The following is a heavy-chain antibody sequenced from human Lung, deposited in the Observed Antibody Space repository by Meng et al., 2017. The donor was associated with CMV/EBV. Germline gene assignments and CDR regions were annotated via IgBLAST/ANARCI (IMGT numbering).Heavy chain of an antibody. CDR3: LRRSGGSV. CDR2: IPHRGSS. CDR1: GASITNHNW. D-gene: IGHD3-10*01. Sequence: HVQSPVSCQASWKPPDTPSLTRAVSGASITNHNWWAWVRQPPGKGLEWIEDIPHRGSSASNPSLKSRVSMSIDKSKNQFSLKRTSVTAADTAVYHCLRRSGGSVWGQGTLVTVSS. V-gene: IGHV4-4*03. J-gene: IGHJ1*01.